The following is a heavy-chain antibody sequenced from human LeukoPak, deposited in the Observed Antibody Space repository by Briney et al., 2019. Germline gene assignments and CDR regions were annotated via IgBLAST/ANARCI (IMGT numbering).Heavy chain of an antibody. V-gene: IGHV3-43*02. Sequence: QPEGSLRLSCAASGFTFDDYAMHWVRQAPGKSLEWVSLISGDGGSTYYADSVKGRFTISRDNSKNSLYLQMNSLRTEDTALYYCVTVTYYDILTGYRPDYFDYWGQGTLVTVSS. CDR1: GFTFDDYA. J-gene: IGHJ4*02. D-gene: IGHD3-9*01. CDR3: VTVTYYDILTGYRPDYFDY. CDR2: ISGDGGST.